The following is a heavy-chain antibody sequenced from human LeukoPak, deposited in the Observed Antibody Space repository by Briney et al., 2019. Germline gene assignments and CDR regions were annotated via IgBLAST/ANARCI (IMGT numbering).Heavy chain of an antibody. J-gene: IGHJ4*02. CDR1: GFTFDDYA. CDR2: IHSDGSST. V-gene: IGHV3-74*01. CDR3: VRDRYYVPDY. Sequence: GGSLRLSCAASGFTFDDYAMHWFRQAPGKGPVWVSRIHSDGSSTIYADSVKGRFTISRDNARNTLYLQMNSLRAEDTAVYYCVRDRYYVPDYWGQGALVTVSS. D-gene: IGHD3-16*01.